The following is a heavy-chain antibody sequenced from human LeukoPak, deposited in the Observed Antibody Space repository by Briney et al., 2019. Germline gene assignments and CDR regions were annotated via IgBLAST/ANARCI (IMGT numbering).Heavy chain of an antibody. CDR2: SYYRSKWYN. CDR3: ARDYSSGSFDY. J-gene: IGHJ4*02. CDR1: GDRVSSNSAA. D-gene: IGHD6-19*01. Sequence: SQTLSLTCAISGDRVSSNSAAWNLNRQSPSRGLEWLVRSYYRSKWYNGYEAFVKSRITINEYSSKNQFSLQLNSVTPEDTAVYYCARDYSSGSFDYWGQGTLVTVSS. V-gene: IGHV6-1*01.